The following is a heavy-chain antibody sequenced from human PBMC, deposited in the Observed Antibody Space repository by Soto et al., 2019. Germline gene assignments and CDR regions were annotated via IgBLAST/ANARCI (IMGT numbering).Heavy chain of an antibody. D-gene: IGHD6-13*01. CDR1: GFSLSNARMG. Sequence: QVTLKESGPVLVKPTETLTLTCTVSGFSLSNARMGVSWIRQPPGKALEWLAHIFSNDEKSYSTSLKSRLTISKHTSKSQVVLTMSNMDPVDTATYYCALIQSSSWYVWWFDTWGQGTLVTVSS. V-gene: IGHV2-26*01. CDR2: IFSNDEK. CDR3: ALIQSSSWYVWWFDT. J-gene: IGHJ5*02.